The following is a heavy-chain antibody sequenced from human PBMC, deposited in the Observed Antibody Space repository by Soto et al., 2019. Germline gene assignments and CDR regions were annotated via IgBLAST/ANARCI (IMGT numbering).Heavy chain of an antibody. J-gene: IGHJ6*02. V-gene: IGHV1-8*01. CDR2: MNPNSGNT. CDR3: ARGRNGMDV. Sequence: QVQLVQSGAEVKKPGASVKVSCKASGDPFSNYDMKWVRQATGQGRELMGWMNPNSGNTGYARKFKGRVTMTRNTSITTVYMELSSQRSEATAVYYCARGRNGMDVWGQGTTVTVSS. CDR1: GDPFSNYD.